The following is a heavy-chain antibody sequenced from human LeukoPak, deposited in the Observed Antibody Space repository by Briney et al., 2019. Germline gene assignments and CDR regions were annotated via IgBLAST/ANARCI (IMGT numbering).Heavy chain of an antibody. CDR2: VSSGSSTT. Sequence: PGGSLRLSCAASGFTFSSYSMNWVRQAPGKGLEWVSYVSSGSSTTYYADSVKGRFTISRDNAKNSLYLQIKSLRAEDMAVYYCARDWISTSWLMDNWGQGTLVTVSS. CDR3: ARDWISTSWLMDN. V-gene: IGHV3-48*04. D-gene: IGHD2-2*01. CDR1: GFTFSSYS. J-gene: IGHJ4*02.